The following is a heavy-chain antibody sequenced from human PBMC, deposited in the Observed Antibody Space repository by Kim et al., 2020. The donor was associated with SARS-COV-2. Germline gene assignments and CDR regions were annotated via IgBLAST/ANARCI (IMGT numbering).Heavy chain of an antibody. Sequence: AQKFQGRVTMTRDTSISTAYMELSRLRSDDTAVYYCARGGKTTVWYYFDYWGQGTLVTVSS. V-gene: IGHV1-2*02. CDR3: ARGGKTTVWYYFDY. J-gene: IGHJ4*02. D-gene: IGHD4-4*01.